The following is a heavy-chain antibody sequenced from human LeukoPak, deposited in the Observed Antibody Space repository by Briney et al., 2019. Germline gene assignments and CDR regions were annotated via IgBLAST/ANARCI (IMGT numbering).Heavy chain of an antibody. CDR1: GGTFSSYA. V-gene: IGHV1-69*04. CDR2: IIPILGIA. CDR3: ALQITMIAPFDY. D-gene: IGHD3-22*01. Sequence: SVKFSCKASGGTFSSYAISWVRQAPGQGLEWMGRIIPILGIANYAQKFQGRVTITADKSTSTAYMELSSLRSEDTAVYYCALQITMIAPFDYWGQGTLVTVSS. J-gene: IGHJ4*02.